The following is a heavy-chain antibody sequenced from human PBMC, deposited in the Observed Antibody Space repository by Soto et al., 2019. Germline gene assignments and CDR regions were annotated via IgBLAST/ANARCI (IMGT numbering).Heavy chain of an antibody. CDR1: GFPFSSYS. D-gene: IGHD5-18*01. CDR2: ISGSGGST. V-gene: IGHV3-23*01. Sequence: GGSLGLSCAASGFPFSSYSMSWVRQAPGKGLEWVSAISGSGGSTYYADSVKGRFTISRDNSKNTLYLQMNSLRAEDTAVYYCAKEGGGYSYGYGVDYWGQGTLVTVSS. J-gene: IGHJ4*02. CDR3: AKEGGGYSYGYGVDY.